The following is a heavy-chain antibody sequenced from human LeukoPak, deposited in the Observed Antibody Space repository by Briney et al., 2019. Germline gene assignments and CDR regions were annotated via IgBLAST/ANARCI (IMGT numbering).Heavy chain of an antibody. D-gene: IGHD3-3*01. CDR2: ISAYNGNT. J-gene: IGHJ4*02. V-gene: IGHV1-18*01. CDR1: GYTFTSYG. Sequence: GASVKVSCKASGYTFTSYGISWVRQAPGQGREWMGWISAYNGNTNYAQKLQGRVTMTTDTSTSTAYMELRSLRSDDTAVYYCARDRWERITIFGVKSYYFDYWGQGTLVTVSS. CDR3: ARDRWERITIFGVKSYYFDY.